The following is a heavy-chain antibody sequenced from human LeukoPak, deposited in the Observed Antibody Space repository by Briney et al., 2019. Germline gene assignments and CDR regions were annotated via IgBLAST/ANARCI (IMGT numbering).Heavy chain of an antibody. CDR2: ISGSGATT. V-gene: IGHV3-23*01. J-gene: IGHJ3*02. CDR3: VKNLRLVISVAGTPRDAFDI. D-gene: IGHD6-19*01. CDR1: GFSFSSYA. Sequence: PGGSQRLSCAASGFSFSSYAMSWVRQAPGKGLEWVSFISGSGATTYYVDSVKGRFTISRDNSQNTGYLQMNTLTDEDTAVYYCVKNLRLVISVAGTPRDAFDIWGQGTVVTVSS.